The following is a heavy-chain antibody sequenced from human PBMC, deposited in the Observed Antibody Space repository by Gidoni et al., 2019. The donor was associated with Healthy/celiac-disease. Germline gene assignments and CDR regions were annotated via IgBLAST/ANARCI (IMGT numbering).Heavy chain of an antibody. V-gene: IGHV3-13*01. CDR2: IGTAGDT. D-gene: IGHD1-26*01. CDR3: ARAPATRWDVFGYFDL. CDR1: GFTLSSYD. J-gene: IGHJ2*01. Sequence: EVQLVESVGGLVQPGGSLRPSCAASGFTLSSYDMHWVRQAKGKCLEWVSAIGTAGDTYYPGSVKGRFTISRENAKNSLYLQMNSLRAGDTAVYYCARAPATRWDVFGYFDLWGRGTLVTVSS.